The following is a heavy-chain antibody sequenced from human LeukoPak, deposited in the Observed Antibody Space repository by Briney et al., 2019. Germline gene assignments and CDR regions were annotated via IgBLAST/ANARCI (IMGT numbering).Heavy chain of an antibody. CDR2: ITGSGTST. V-gene: IGHV3-23*01. CDR3: VIWGDYDVLTGYYVPDY. D-gene: IGHD3-9*01. J-gene: IGHJ4*02. Sequence: GGSLRLSCVASGFTFSNYAMSWVRQAPGKGLEWVSAITGSGTSTYYADSLKGRFTISRDNSKNTVFLQMNSLRHEDTAIYYCVIWGDYDVLTGYYVPDYWGQGALVTVSS. CDR1: GFTFSNYA.